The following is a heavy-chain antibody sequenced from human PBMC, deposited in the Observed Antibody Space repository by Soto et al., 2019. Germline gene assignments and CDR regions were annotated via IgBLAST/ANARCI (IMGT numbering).Heavy chain of an antibody. CDR2: INAGNGNS. V-gene: IGHV1-3*01. Sequence: QVHLVQSGAEVKKPGASVKVSCKASGYTFTVYAIHWVRQAPGQRLEWMGWINAGNGNSKYSQRFQGRVTITGDTSETTAYMELSSLRSEDTALYYCARDPGDYWGQGTLVTVSS. D-gene: IGHD3-10*01. CDR3: ARDPGDY. CDR1: GYTFTVYA. J-gene: IGHJ4*02.